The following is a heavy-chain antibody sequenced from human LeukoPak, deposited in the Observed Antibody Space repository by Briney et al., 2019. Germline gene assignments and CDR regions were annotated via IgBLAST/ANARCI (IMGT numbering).Heavy chain of an antibody. D-gene: IGHD3-22*01. J-gene: IGHJ6*02. V-gene: IGHV4-34*01. CDR1: GGSFSGYY. CDR2: INHSGST. Sequence: SETLSLTCAVYGGSFSGYYWSWLRQPPGKGLEWIGEINHSGSTNYNPSLKSRVTISVDASKNQFSLKLSSVTAADTAVYYCARGSGTYYDSSGYRYYYGMDVWGQGTTVTVSS. CDR3: ARGSGTYYDSSGYRYYYGMDV.